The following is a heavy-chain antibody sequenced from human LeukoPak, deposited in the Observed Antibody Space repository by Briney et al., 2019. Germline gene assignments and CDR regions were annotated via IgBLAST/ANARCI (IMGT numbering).Heavy chain of an antibody. CDR2: MYSSGTT. Sequence: TSETLSLTCTVSGGSISNYYCSWIRQPPGKGLQWIGYMYSSGTTNYNPSLKSRVTISVDTSKNQFSLTLSSVTAADTAVYYCARATTYGDADYWGQETLVTVSS. CDR1: GGSISNYY. CDR3: ARATTYGDADY. J-gene: IGHJ4*02. D-gene: IGHD4-17*01. V-gene: IGHV4-59*01.